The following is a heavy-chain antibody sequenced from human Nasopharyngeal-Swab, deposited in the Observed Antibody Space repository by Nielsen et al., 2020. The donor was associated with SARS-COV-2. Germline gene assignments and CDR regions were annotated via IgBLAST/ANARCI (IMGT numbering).Heavy chain of an antibody. D-gene: IGHD4-17*01. CDR2: ITSNGDTT. V-gene: IGHV3-23*01. CDR3: ARDAPAHYGAFY. Sequence: GESLKISCAASGFTFSSYSMSWLRQAPGKGLEWVSTITSNGDTTYYADSVKGRFTISRDNSENTVYLQMDSLRGEDTAVYYCARDAPAHYGAFYWGRGTLVTVSS. J-gene: IGHJ4*02. CDR1: GFTFSSYS.